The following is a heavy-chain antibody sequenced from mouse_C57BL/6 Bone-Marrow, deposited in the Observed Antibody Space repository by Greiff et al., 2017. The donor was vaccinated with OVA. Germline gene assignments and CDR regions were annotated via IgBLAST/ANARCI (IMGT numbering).Heavy chain of an antibody. CDR2: IDPSDSYT. Sequence: VQLQQPGAELVKPGASVKLSCKASGYTFTSYWMQWVKQRPGQGLEWIGEIDPSDSYTNYNQKFKGKATLTVDTSSSTAYMQLSSLTSEDSAVYYCASAVFAYWGQGTPVTVSA. CDR3: ASAVFAY. V-gene: IGHV1-50*01. CDR1: GYTFTSYW. J-gene: IGHJ3*01.